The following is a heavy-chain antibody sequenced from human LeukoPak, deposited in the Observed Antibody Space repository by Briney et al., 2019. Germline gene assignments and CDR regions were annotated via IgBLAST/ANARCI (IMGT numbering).Heavy chain of an antibody. Sequence: SETLSLTCTVSGGSISSYYWSRIRQPPGKGLEWIGYIYYSGSTNYNPSLKSRVTISVDTSKNQFSLKLSSVTAADTAVYYCATSGYPYYFDYWGQGTLVTVSS. V-gene: IGHV4-59*01. D-gene: IGHD3-22*01. CDR2: IYYSGST. CDR3: ATSGYPYYFDY. J-gene: IGHJ4*02. CDR1: GGSISSYY.